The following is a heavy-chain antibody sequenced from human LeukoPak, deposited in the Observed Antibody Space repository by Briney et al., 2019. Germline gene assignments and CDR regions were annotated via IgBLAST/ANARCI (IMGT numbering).Heavy chain of an antibody. Sequence: PSETLSLTCAVYGGSFSGYYWSWIRQPPGKGLEWIGEINHSGSTSYNPSLKSRVAISINTSKNQFSLKLSSVTAADTAVFYCARRVWFGESSHWSFDLWGRGTLVTVSS. CDR1: GGSFSGYY. CDR3: ARRVWFGESSHWSFDL. CDR2: INHSGST. D-gene: IGHD3-10*01. J-gene: IGHJ2*01. V-gene: IGHV4-34*01.